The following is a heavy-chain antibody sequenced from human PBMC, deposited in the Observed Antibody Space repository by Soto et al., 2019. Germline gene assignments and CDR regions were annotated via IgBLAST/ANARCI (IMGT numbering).Heavy chain of an antibody. CDR3: ARTPHSVNDFHV. J-gene: IGHJ6*02. CDR1: GFTLSDHQ. V-gene: IGHV3-72*01. Sequence: EVQLVESGGGLVQPGGSLRLSCAASGFTLSDHQMDWVRQAPGKGLEWVGRTKNKANSYTTEYAASVKGRFTIERDDSKHTLFLKMNSMKTEYTAVYYCARTPHSVNDFHVWGQGTTVTVSS. CDR2: TKNKANSYTT. D-gene: IGHD3-3*01.